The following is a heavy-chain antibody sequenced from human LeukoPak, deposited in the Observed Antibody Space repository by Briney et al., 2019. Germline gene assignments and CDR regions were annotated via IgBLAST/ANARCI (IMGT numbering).Heavy chain of an antibody. CDR3: TSYYDSSGYYINPTPGFDY. CDR1: GFTFGDYA. Sequence: GGSLRLSCTASGFTFGDYAMSWVRQAPGKGLEWVGFIRSKAYGGTTEYAASVKGRFTISRDDSKSIAYLQMNSLKTEDTAVYYCTSYYDSSGYYINPTPGFDYWGQGTLVTVSS. CDR2: IRSKAYGGTT. J-gene: IGHJ4*02. V-gene: IGHV3-49*04. D-gene: IGHD3-22*01.